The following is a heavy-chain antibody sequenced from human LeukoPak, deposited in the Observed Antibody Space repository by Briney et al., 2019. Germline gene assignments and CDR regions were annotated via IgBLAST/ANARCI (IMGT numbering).Heavy chain of an antibody. V-gene: IGHV4-31*03. D-gene: IGHD6-13*01. CDR3: ARGRRYSSTVDY. CDR2: INHSGST. Sequence: SQTLSLTCTVSGGSISSGDYYWSWIRQHPGKGLEWIGEINHSGSTNYNPSLKSRVTISVDTSKNQFSLKLSSVTAADTAVYYCARGRRYSSTVDYWGQGTLVTVSS. J-gene: IGHJ4*02. CDR1: GGSISSGDYY.